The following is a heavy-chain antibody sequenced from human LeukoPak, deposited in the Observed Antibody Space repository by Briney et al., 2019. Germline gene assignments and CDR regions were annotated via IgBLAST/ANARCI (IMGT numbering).Heavy chain of an antibody. V-gene: IGHV3-48*03. J-gene: IGHJ3*02. D-gene: IGHD2-15*01. CDR3: ARDRGIVVVVAVTYAQDDAFDI. Sequence: GGSLRLSCAASGFTFSRYEMNWVRQAPGKGLEWVSYISSSGSTIYYADSVKGRFIISRDDARNSLYLQMNSLRAEDTAVYYCARDRGIVVVVAVTYAQDDAFDIWGQGTMVTVSS. CDR1: GFTFSRYE. CDR2: ISSSGSTI.